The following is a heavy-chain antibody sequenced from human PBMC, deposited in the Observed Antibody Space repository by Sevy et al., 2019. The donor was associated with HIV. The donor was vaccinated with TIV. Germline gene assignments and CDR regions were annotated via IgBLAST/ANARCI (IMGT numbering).Heavy chain of an antibody. Sequence: GGSLRLSCAASGFTFSSYEMNWVRQAPGKGLEWVSYISSSGSTIYYADSVKGRFTISRDNAKNSLYLQMNSLRAEDTAVYYCARGAQLGDAFDIWGQRTMVTVSS. CDR3: ARGAQLGDAFDI. D-gene: IGHD6-13*01. J-gene: IGHJ3*02. CDR2: ISSSGSTI. CDR1: GFTFSSYE. V-gene: IGHV3-48*03.